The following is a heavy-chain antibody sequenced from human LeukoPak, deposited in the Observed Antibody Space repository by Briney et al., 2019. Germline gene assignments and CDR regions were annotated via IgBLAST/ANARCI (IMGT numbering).Heavy chain of an antibody. V-gene: IGHV3-53*01. D-gene: IGHD3-22*01. CDR1: GFIVSDNY. Sequence: GGSLRLSCAASGFIVSDNYMSWVRQAPGKGLEWVSVIYRSGGTFHSDSVKGRFTISRDFSKNMLYLQMNNLRADDTAVYYCARDSSGPAFWGQGTLVTVSS. CDR2: IYRSGGT. J-gene: IGHJ4*02. CDR3: ARDSSGPAF.